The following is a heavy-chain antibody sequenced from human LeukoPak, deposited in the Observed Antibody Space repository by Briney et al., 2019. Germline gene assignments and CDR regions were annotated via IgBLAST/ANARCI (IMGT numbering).Heavy chain of an antibody. CDR1: GGSFSGYY. J-gene: IGHJ4*02. Sequence: SETLSLTCAVYGGSFSGYYWSWIRQPPGKGLEWIGEINHSGSTNYNPSLKSRVTISVDTSKNQFSLKLSSVTAADTAVYYCARVKYYCTNDVCYSEEKYHFDYWGQGTLVTVSS. CDR2: INHSGST. CDR3: ARVKYYCTNDVCYSEEKYHFDY. V-gene: IGHV4-34*01. D-gene: IGHD2-8*01.